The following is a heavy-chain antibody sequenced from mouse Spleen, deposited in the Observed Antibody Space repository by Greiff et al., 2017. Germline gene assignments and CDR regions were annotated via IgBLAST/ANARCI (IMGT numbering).Heavy chain of an antibody. CDR1: GYTFTSYT. Sequence: VQRVESGAELARPGASVKMSCKASGYTFTSYTMHWVKQRPGQGLEWIGYINPSSGYTKYNQKFKDKATLTADKSSSTAYMQLSSLTSEDSAVYYCASPPGYSDYWGQGTTLTVSS. V-gene: IGHV1-4*01. J-gene: IGHJ2*01. CDR2: INPSSGYT. CDR3: ASPPGYSDY.